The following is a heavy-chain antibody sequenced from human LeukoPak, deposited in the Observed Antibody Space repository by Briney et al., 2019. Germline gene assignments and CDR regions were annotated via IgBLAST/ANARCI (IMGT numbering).Heavy chain of an antibody. D-gene: IGHD1-26*01. CDR2: INWNGYST. Sequence: WAGGSLRLSCAASGFTFDTYGMSWVRQAPGKGLEWVSGINWNGYSTGYTDSVKGRFTISRDNAKSSLYLQMNSLSAEDTALYDCTRARNIGSYWSFDYWGQGAVVTVSS. CDR3: TRARNIGSYWSFDY. V-gene: IGHV3-20*01. J-gene: IGHJ4*02. CDR1: GFTFDTYG.